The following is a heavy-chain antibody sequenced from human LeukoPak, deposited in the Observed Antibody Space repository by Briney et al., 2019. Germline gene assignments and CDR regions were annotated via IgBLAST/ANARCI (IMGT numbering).Heavy chain of an antibody. CDR1: GFTFSSYW. D-gene: IGHD3-3*01. CDR3: ARARGDYDFWSGPSKYYFDY. V-gene: IGHV3-7*01. J-gene: IGHJ4*02. CDR2: IKQDGSEK. Sequence: GGSLRLSCAASGFTFSSYWMSWLRQAPGKGLEWVANIKQDGSEKYYVGSVKGRFTISRDNAKNSLYLQMNSLGAEDTAVYYCARARGDYDFWSGPSKYYFDYWGQGTLVTVSS.